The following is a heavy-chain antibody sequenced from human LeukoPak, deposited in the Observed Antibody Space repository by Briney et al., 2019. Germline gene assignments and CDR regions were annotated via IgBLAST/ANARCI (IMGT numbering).Heavy chain of an antibody. CDR1: GGSISSGSYY. V-gene: IGHV4-61*02. D-gene: IGHD3-3*01. Sequence: SETLSLTCTVSGGSISSGSYYWSWIRQPAGKGLEWIGRIYTSGSTNYNPSLKSRVTMSVDTSKNQFSLKLSSVTAADTAVYYCARDPGGDTIFGVVNWFDPWGQGTLVTVSS. CDR2: IYTSGST. CDR3: ARDPGGDTIFGVVNWFDP. J-gene: IGHJ5*02.